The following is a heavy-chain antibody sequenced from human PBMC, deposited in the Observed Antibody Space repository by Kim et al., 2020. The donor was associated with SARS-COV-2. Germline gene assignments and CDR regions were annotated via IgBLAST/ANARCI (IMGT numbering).Heavy chain of an antibody. D-gene: IGHD3-9*01. CDR3: ARHGRSFEILTGYYRRTDYGMDV. V-gene: IGHV5-10-1*01. CDR1: GYNFTDYW. Sequence: GESLKISCKGSGYNFTDYWITWVRQVPGKGLERMGRIDPSDSYTNYSPSFRGHVIISVDESISTAYLQWSSLKASDTAMYYCARHGRSFEILTGYYRRTDYGMDVWGQGTTVTVSS. CDR2: IDPSDSYT. J-gene: IGHJ6*02.